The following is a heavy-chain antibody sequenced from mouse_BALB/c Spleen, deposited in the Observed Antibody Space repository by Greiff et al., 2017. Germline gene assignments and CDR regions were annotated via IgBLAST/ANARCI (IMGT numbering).Heavy chain of an antibody. V-gene: IGHV3-2*02. CDR1: GYSITSDYA. J-gene: IGHJ4*01. Sequence: VQLKESGPGLVKPSQSLSLTCTVTGYSITSDYAWNWIRQFPGNKLEWMGYISYSGSTSYNPSLKSRISITRDTSKNQFFLQLNSVTTEDTATYYCARWRDYRYGSAMDYWGQGTSVTVSS. CDR3: ARWRDYRYGSAMDY. CDR2: ISYSGST. D-gene: IGHD2-14*01.